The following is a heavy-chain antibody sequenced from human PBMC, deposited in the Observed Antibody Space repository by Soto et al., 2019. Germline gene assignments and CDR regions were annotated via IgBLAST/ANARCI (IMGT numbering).Heavy chain of an antibody. J-gene: IGHJ3*02. Sequence: EVQLLESGGGLVQPGGSLRLSCAASGFTFSSYDMSWVRQAPGKGLEWVSAIRGSGGSTYYADSVKGRFTISRDNYKNTLSLQMNSLRAADTAVYYCAKDSLGAVDICGQGTMVIVSA. CDR2: IRGSGGST. V-gene: IGHV3-23*01. CDR1: GFTFSSYD. CDR3: AKDSLGAVDI.